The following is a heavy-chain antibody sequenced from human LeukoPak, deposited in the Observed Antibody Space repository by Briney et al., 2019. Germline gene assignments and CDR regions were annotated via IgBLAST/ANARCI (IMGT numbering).Heavy chain of an antibody. J-gene: IGHJ3*02. D-gene: IGHD1-1*01. Sequence: GGSLRLSCAASGFTFSSYWMSWVRQAPGKGLEWVANIKQDGSEKYNVDSVEGRFTISRDNAKNSLYLQMNSLRAEDTAVYYCASVKGYAFDIWGQGTMVIVSS. CDR1: GFTFSSYW. CDR3: ASVKGYAFDI. V-gene: IGHV3-7*01. CDR2: IKQDGSEK.